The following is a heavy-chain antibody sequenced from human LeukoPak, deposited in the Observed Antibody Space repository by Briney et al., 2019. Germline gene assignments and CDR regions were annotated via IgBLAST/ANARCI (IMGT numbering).Heavy chain of an antibody. V-gene: IGHV3-30-3*01. Sequence: QPGRSLRLSCAASGFTFSSYAMHWVRQAPGKGLEWVAVISYDGSNKYYADSVKGRFTISRDNSKNTLYLQMNSLRAEDTAVYYCARDTTLYGSGSLDYWGQGTLVTVSS. CDR3: ARDTTLYGSGSLDY. J-gene: IGHJ4*02. D-gene: IGHD3-10*01. CDR1: GFTFSSYA. CDR2: ISYDGSNK.